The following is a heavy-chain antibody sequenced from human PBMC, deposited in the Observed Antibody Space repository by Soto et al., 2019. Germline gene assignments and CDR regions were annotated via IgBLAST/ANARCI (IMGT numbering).Heavy chain of an antibody. V-gene: IGHV1-18*01. Sequence: GASVKVSCKASGYTFTSYGISWVRQAPGQGLEWMGWISAYNGNTNYAQKLQGRVTMTTDTSTSTAYMELRSLRSDDTAVYYCARDRGIAAAGLYYYGMDFWGQGTTVTVSS. CDR3: ARDRGIAAAGLYYYGMDF. CDR2: ISAYNGNT. CDR1: GYTFTSYG. J-gene: IGHJ6*02. D-gene: IGHD6-13*01.